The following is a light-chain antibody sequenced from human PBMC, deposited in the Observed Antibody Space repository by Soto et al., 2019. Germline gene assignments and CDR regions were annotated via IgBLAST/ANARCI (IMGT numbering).Light chain of an antibody. CDR1: QSVSSD. J-gene: IGKJ4*01. Sequence: EIVLTQSPATLSLSPGERATFSCRASQSVSSDLVWYQQKPGQAPRLLIYDASNRATGVPARFSGSGYGTDFTLTISSLEPEDFAVYYCQQRTNWPPLTFGGGTKVEIK. V-gene: IGKV3-11*01. CDR3: QQRTNWPPLT. CDR2: DAS.